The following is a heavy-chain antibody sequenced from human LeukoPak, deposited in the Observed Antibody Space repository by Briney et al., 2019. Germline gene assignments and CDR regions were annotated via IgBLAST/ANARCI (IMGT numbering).Heavy chain of an antibody. Sequence: GGSLRLSCAHPGFSYTIFTMSGRPQAPGKGLEWVSGIRNSGGVTVYADSVKGRFTISRDDSKDNLYLQMNSLRAEDTAVYCCAKSGGAWFFDSWGQGTLVTVSS. CDR2: IRNSGGVT. D-gene: IGHD3-9*01. CDR3: AKSGGAWFFDS. V-gene: IGHV3-23*01. CDR1: GFSYTIFT. J-gene: IGHJ4*02.